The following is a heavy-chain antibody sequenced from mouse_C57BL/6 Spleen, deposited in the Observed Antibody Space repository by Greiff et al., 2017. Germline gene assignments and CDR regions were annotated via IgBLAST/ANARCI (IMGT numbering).Heavy chain of an antibody. J-gene: IGHJ2*01. CDR2: IDPSDSET. V-gene: IGHV1-52*01. CDR1: GYTFTSYW. D-gene: IGHD2-5*01. CDR3: ARRSYSNSYYFDY. Sequence: QVQLQQPGAELVRPGSSVKLSCKASGYTFTSYWMHWVKQRPIQGLEWIGNIDPSDSETHYNQKFKDKATLTVDKSSSTAYMQLSSLTSEDSAVYYWARRSYSNSYYFDYWGQGTTLTVSS.